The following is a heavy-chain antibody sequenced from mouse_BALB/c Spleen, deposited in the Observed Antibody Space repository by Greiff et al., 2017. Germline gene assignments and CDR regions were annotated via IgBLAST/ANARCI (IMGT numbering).Heavy chain of an antibody. CDR3: ARRDGNYWFAY. CDR2: INPSNGRT. Sequence: QVQLQQPGAELVKPGASVKLSCKASGYTFTSYWMHWVKQRPGQGLEWIGEINPSNGRTNYNEKFKSKATLTVDKSSSTAYMQLSSLTSEDSAVYYCARRDGNYWFAYWGQGTLVTVSA. J-gene: IGHJ3*01. D-gene: IGHD2-1*01. CDR1: GYTFTSYW. V-gene: IGHV1S81*02.